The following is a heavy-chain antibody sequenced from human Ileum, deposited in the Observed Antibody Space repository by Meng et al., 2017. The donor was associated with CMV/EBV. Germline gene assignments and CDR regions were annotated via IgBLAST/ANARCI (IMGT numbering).Heavy chain of an antibody. CDR3: ARDRNVPGNSEFDY. D-gene: IGHD6-19*01. CDR1: GYTFTNYV. V-gene: IGHV1-18*01. Sequence: QVQLVQSGAEVKKPXXSVKVSCKASGYTFTNYVINWVRQAPGQGLEWMGWISGYNGNTNYAQNFQGRVTLTTDTSTSTAYMELRSLRSDDTAVYYCARDRNVPGNSEFDYWGQGTLFTVSS. CDR2: ISGYNGNT. J-gene: IGHJ4*02.